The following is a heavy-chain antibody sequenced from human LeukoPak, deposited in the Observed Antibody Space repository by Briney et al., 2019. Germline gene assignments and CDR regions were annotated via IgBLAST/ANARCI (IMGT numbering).Heavy chain of an antibody. V-gene: IGHV3-33*01. Sequence: GGSLRLSCAASGFTFSSYGMHWVRQAPGKGLEWVAVIWYDGSNKYYADSVKGRFTISRDNSKDTLYLQMNSLRAEDTAVYYCARDRGVENVNWFDPWGQGTLVTVSS. CDR1: GFTFSSYG. CDR2: IWYDGSNK. CDR3: ARDRGVENVNWFDP. J-gene: IGHJ5*02. D-gene: IGHD3-16*01.